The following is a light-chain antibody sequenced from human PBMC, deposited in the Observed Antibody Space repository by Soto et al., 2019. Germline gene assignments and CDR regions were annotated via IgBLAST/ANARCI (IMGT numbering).Light chain of an antibody. CDR3: PQDDSFYPT. CDR1: QSISGW. CDR2: DAS. Sequence: DIQMTQSPSTLSASIGDRVTITCRASQSISGWLAWYQQKPGKAPKLLIYDASRLECGVPSRFSGSGSGTEFSLAINSLQPDDFATYYCPQDDSFYPTFGHGTKVEIK. V-gene: IGKV1-5*01. J-gene: IGKJ1*01.